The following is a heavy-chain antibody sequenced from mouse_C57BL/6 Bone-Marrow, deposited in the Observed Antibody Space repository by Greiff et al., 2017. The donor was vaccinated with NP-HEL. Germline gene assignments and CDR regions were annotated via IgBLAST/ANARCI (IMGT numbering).Heavy chain of an antibody. CDR3: AGSYYYGSSYYFDY. V-gene: IGHV1-82*01. D-gene: IGHD1-1*01. J-gene: IGHJ2*01. CDR1: GYAFSSSW. Sequence: QVQLQQSGPELVKPGASVKISCKASGYAFSSSWMNWVKQRPGKGLEWIGRIYPGDGDTNYNGKFKGKATLTADKSSSTAYMQLSSLTSEDSAVYFCAGSYYYGSSYYFDYWGKGTTLTVSS. CDR2: IYPGDGDT.